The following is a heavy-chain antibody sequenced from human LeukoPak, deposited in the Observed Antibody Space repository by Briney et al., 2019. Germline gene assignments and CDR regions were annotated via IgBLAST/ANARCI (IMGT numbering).Heavy chain of an antibody. J-gene: IGHJ4*02. CDR3: ANRESGWSLKAYFDY. CDR2: ISGSGDST. V-gene: IGHV3-23*01. Sequence: GGSLRLSCAASGLTFSSQVMSWVRQTPGKGLEWISTISGSGDSTYYADSVKGRFTISRDNSKNTLYLQMNSLRAEDTAVYYCANRESGWSLKAYFDYWGQGTLVTVSS. D-gene: IGHD6-19*01. CDR1: GLTFSSQV.